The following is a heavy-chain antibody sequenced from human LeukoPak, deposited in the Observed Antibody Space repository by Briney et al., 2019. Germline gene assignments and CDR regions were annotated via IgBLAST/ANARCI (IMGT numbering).Heavy chain of an antibody. J-gene: IGHJ6*02. CDR1: GGSISSYY. CDR2: IYYSGST. V-gene: IGHV4-59*01. CDR3: ARDRRIVVVPAAMQYYYYGMDV. Sequence: SGTLSLTCAVSGGSISSYYWSWIRQPPGKGLEWIGYIYYSGSTNYNPSLKSRVTISVDTSKNQFSLKLSSVTAADTAVYYCARDRRIVVVPAAMQYYYYGMDVWGQGTTVTVSS. D-gene: IGHD2-2*01.